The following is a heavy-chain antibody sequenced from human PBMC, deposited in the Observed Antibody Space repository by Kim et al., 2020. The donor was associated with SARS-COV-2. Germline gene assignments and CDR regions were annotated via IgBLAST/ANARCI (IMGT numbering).Heavy chain of an antibody. CDR3: ARRGSPHIDY. Sequence: DTRYSPSSQGQVTISADKYISTAYLQWSSLKASDTAMYYCARRGSPHIDYWGQGTLVTVSS. J-gene: IGHJ4*02. D-gene: IGHD3-10*01. V-gene: IGHV5-51*01. CDR2: DT.